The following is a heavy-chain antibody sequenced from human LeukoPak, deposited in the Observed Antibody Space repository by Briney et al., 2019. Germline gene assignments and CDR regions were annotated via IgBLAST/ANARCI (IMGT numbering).Heavy chain of an antibody. CDR2: ISGTGGRK. CDR3: ARDGYSNYWYLNL. V-gene: IGHV3-23*01. J-gene: IGHJ4*02. CDR1: GFAFSSYA. Sequence: PGGSLRLSCAASGFAFSSYAMSWVRQAPGKGLEWVSSISGTGGRKYYADSVKGRFTISRDNSKNTLDLQMNSLRADDTAVYYCARDGYSNYWYLNLWGQGTLVTVSS. D-gene: IGHD6-13*01.